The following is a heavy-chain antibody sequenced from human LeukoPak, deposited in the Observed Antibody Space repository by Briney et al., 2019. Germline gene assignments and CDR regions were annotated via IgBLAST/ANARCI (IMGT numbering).Heavy chain of an antibody. CDR3: ARSLAYGDSDY. D-gene: IGHD4-17*01. J-gene: IGHJ4*02. CDR2: IYYSGST. Sequence: SETLSLTCTVSGGSISSYYWRWIRQPTGKGLQWIGYIYYSGSTNYNPSLKSRVTISVDTSKNQFSLRLTSVTAADTAVYYCARSLAYGDSDYWGQGTLVTVSS. CDR1: GGSISSYY. V-gene: IGHV4-59*01.